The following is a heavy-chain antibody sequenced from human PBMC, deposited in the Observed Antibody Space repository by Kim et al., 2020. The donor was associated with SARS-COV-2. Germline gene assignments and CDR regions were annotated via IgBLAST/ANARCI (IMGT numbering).Heavy chain of an antibody. J-gene: IGHJ2*01. CDR1: GLTFSSYA. D-gene: IGHD2-2*01. Sequence: GGSLRLSCVASGLTFSSYAIHWVRQSPGKGTEWVAVISYDGSNKQYVVSVKGRFTISKDYFKNTLYLQMNSLRADDTDLTHCARTFSTGGYLDLWGRGT. CDR3: ARTFSTGGYLDL. CDR2: ISYDGSNK. V-gene: IGHV3-30*04.